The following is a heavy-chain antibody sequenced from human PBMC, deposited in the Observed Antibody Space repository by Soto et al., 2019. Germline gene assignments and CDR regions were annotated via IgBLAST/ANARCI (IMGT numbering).Heavy chain of an antibody. CDR2: IYYSGST. J-gene: IGHJ4*02. Sequence: QVQLQESGPGLVKPSETLSLTCTVSGGSISSYYWSWIRHPPGKGLEWMGYIYYSGSTHYNPSPKRTVNRSVDTSKNQFALKLTSVTAADTAVYYGARRWGSSLDYWGQGTLVTVSS. D-gene: IGHD2-15*01. CDR1: GGSISSYY. V-gene: IGHV4-59*01. CDR3: ARRWGSSLDY.